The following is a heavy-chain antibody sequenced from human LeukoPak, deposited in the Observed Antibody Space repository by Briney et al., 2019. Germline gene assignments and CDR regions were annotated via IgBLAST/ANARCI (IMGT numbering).Heavy chain of an antibody. V-gene: IGHV3-7*05. Sequence: EGSLRLSCAASGFLFNVRWMSWVRQAPGKGLEWVANINQDGGAVYYVDSVKGRFTISRDNAENSLFLQMDSLRVEDTAVYYCARADTGRGAIVGGTDDHLGQGTLVTVSS. CDR1: GFLFNVRW. D-gene: IGHD1-26*01. J-gene: IGHJ5*02. CDR3: ARADTGRGAIVGGTDDH. CDR2: INQDGGAV.